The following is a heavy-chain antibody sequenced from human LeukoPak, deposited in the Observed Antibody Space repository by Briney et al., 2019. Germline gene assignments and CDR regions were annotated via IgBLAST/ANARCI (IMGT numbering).Heavy chain of an antibody. CDR2: LDPEDGET. D-gene: IGHD2-2*03. CDR3: ARMDIVVVPAALNWFDP. J-gene: IGHJ5*02. CDR1: APTLTELS. V-gene: IGHV1-24*01. Sequence: SGKLACMLSAPTLTELSMQWDRQPAGNVLEWMGCLDPEDGETIYAQKFQGRVTMTEDTSTDTAYMELSRLRSDGTAVYYCARMDIVVVPAALNWFDPWGQGTLVTVSS.